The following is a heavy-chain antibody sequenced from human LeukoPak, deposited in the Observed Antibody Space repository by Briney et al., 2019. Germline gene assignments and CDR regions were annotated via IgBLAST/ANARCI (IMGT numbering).Heavy chain of an antibody. V-gene: IGHV3-23*01. CDR2: ISGSGGST. J-gene: IGHJ4*02. CDR3: AKDLLGYYYDSSGYYSIPGDY. CDR1: GFTFCSHA. Sequence: GGALRLSWAAPGFTFCSHAMSRVRPAPGKGLEGVSAISGSGGSTYYADSVKGRFTISRDNSKSTLYLQMNSLRAEDTAVYYCAKDLLGYYYDSSGYYSIPGDYWGQGTLVTVSS. D-gene: IGHD3-22*01.